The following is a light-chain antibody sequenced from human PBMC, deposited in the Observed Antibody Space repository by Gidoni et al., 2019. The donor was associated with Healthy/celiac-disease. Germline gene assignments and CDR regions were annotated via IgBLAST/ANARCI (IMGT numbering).Light chain of an antibody. CDR3: QQYNSDWT. CDR2: KAS. J-gene: IGKJ1*01. V-gene: IGKV1-5*03. Sequence: DIQMTQSPSTLSASVGDRVTITCRASQSISSWLAWYQQKPGKAPKLLIYKASSLESGVPSRFSGSGSGTEFTITISSLQPDDFATYYCQQYNSDWTFGQGTKVEIK. CDR1: QSISSW.